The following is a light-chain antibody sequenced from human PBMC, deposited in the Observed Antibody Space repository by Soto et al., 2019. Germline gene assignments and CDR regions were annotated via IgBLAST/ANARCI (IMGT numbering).Light chain of an antibody. J-gene: IGKJ1*01. CDR2: GAS. CDR3: QRYGRSQWT. V-gene: IGKV3-20*01. CDR1: QSVTSTY. Sequence: DIVLTQSPGTLSLSPGERATLSCRASQSVTSTYLAWYQQKPGQAPRLLIYGASSRATGIPDRFSGSGSGTDFTLTISRLEAEDFAVYFCQRYGRSQWTFGQGTKVDIK.